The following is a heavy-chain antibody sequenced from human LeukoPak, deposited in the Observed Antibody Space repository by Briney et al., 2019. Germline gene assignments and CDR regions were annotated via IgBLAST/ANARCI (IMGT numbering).Heavy chain of an antibody. CDR1: GFTLSAYS. Sequence: GGSLRLSCAASGFTLSAYSMNWVRQAPGKGLQWVSYISGGGSTIYYADSVKGRFTISRDNAKNSLYLQVNSLRADDTAVYYCARDHHDSRGYYFVDYWGQGTLVTVSS. CDR3: ARDHHDSRGYYFVDY. J-gene: IGHJ4*02. CDR2: ISGGGSTI. V-gene: IGHV3-48*04. D-gene: IGHD3-22*01.